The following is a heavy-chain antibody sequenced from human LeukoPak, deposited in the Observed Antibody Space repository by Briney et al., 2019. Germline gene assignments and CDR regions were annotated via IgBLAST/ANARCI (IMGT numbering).Heavy chain of an antibody. CDR3: ARGDRWFDP. Sequence: SETLSLTCAVSGGSISSGGYSWSWIRQPPGKGLEWIGYIYHSGSTYYNPSLKSRVTISVDRSKNQFSLKLSSVTAADTAVYYCARGDRWFDPWGQGTLVTVSS. CDR2: IYHSGST. V-gene: IGHV4-30-2*01. J-gene: IGHJ5*02. CDR1: GGSISSGGYS.